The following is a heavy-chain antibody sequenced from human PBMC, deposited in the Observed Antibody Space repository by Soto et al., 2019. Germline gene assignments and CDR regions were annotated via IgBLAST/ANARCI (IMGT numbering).Heavy chain of an antibody. J-gene: IGHJ4*02. CDR1: RFTFSNFW. Sequence: GGSLRLSCVPSRFTFSNFWMTWVRQTPGKGLEWVANMNQDGREMYYADSVKGRFTISRDKAKNSLYLQMNSLRVEDTAVYFCATDQGYFDNWGQGT. CDR3: ATDQGYFDN. V-gene: IGHV3-7*01. CDR2: MNQDGREM.